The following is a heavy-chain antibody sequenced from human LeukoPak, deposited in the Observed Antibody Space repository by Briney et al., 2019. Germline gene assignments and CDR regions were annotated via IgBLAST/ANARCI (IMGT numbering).Heavy chain of an antibody. D-gene: IGHD3-22*01. J-gene: IGHJ4*02. CDR1: GYTLTNYG. Sequence: GASVKVSCKAPGYTLTNYGISWVRQAPGQGLEWMAWISAYNGNTNYAQKLQGRVTLTTDTSTSTAYMEVMSLRSDDTAVYYCARHNQKADYYDSSGKGVSWKYYFDYWGQGTLVTVSS. CDR2: ISAYNGNT. V-gene: IGHV1-18*01. CDR3: ARHNQKADYYDSSGKGVSWKYYFDY.